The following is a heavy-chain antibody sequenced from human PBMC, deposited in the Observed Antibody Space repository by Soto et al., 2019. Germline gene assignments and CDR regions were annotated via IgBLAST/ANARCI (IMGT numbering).Heavy chain of an antibody. D-gene: IGHD3-10*01. CDR3: ARGHRITMVRGVIVH. V-gene: IGHV4-34*01. J-gene: IGHJ4*02. CDR1: GGSFSGYY. CDR2: INHSGST. Sequence: PSETLSLTCAVYGGSFSGYYWSWIRQPPGKGLEWIGEINHSGSTNYNPSLKSRVTISVDTSKNQFSLKLSSVTAADTAVYYCARGHRITMVRGVIVHWGQGNLVTVSS.